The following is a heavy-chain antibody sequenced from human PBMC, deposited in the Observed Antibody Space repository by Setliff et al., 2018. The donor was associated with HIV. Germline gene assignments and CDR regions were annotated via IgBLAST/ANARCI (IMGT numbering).Heavy chain of an antibody. CDR1: GGSFNDYY. J-gene: IGHJ4*02. D-gene: IGHD3-3*01. CDR3: ARDRSDYYNLPGYFDH. Sequence: SETLSLTCAVYGGSFNDYYWTWIRQHPGKGLEWIGYIYYSGSTYYNPSLKSRVTISVDTSRNQFSLKLSSVTAADTAVYYCARDRSDYYNLPGYFDHWGQGTPVTVSS. V-gene: IGHV4-31*11. CDR2: IYYSGST.